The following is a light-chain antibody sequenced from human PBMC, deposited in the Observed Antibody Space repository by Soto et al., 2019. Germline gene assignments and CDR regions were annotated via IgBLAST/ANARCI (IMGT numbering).Light chain of an antibody. CDR1: QTVRNNY. CDR2: EAS. J-gene: IGKJ4*01. V-gene: IGKV3-20*01. CDR3: QRVSIHPLP. Sequence: VLTQSPGTLSLSPGERATVSCRASQTVRNNYLAWYQQKAGQAPRLLRYEASSRATGIPDRFSGGGSGTAFYLTFVSLEPEDVAVYMSQRVSIHPLPFGGRAKV.